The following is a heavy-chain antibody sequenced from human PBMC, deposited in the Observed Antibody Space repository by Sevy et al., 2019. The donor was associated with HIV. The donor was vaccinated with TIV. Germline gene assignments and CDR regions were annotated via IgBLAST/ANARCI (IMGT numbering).Heavy chain of an antibody. Sequence: GGSLRLSCAASGFTFSSFAISWVRQAPGKGLDWVSDISGSGGGKKYADSVKGRFTVSRDNAQNTVFLQMNNLRGEDTGLYYCAKEFYRGSYLEDWGQGTLVTVSS. CDR1: GFTFSSFA. J-gene: IGHJ4*02. V-gene: IGHV3-23*01. CDR2: ISGSGGGK. CDR3: AKEFYRGSYLED. D-gene: IGHD3-10*01.